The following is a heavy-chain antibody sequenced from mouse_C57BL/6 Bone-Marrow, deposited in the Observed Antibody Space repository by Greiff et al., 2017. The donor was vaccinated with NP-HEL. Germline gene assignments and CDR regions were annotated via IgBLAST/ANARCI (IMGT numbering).Heavy chain of an antibody. D-gene: IGHD2-3*01. CDR3: ARERGHYDGYYLYYFDY. CDR2: ISYDGSN. V-gene: IGHV3-6*01. J-gene: IGHJ2*01. Sequence: EVQLQESGPGLVKPSQSLSLTCSVTGYSITSGYYWNWIRQFPGNKLEWMGYISYDGSNNYNPSLKNRISITRDTSKNQFFLKLNSVTTEDTATYYCARERGHYDGYYLYYFDYWGQGTTLTVSS. CDR1: GYSITSGYY.